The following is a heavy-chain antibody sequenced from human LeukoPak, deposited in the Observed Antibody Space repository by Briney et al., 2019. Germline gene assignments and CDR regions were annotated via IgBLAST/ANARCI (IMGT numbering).Heavy chain of an antibody. J-gene: IGHJ4*02. CDR2: IHSRGST. D-gene: IGHD6-13*01. CDR3: AREPEYSRGLDY. V-gene: IGHV3-53*01. Sequence: GGSLRLSCAASGFTVSSNYMSWVRQAPGKGLEWVSIIHSRGSTYYADSVTGRFTISRDNSKNTLYLQMNSLRAEDTAVYYCAREPEYSRGLDYWGQGNLVTVSS. CDR1: GFTVSSNY.